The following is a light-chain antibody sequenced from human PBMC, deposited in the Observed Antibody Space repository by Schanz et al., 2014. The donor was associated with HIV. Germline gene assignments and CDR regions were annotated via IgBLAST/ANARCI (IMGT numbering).Light chain of an antibody. CDR2: GAS. J-gene: IGKJ2*01. CDR3: QQYKSHSPFT. Sequence: EIVLTQSPGTLSLSPGERATLSCRASQSVSSDYFAWYQQKSGQAPRLLIYGASSRATGIPDRFSGSGSGTDFTLTISRLEPEDFATYYCQQYKSHSPFTFGQGTKVEIK. CDR1: QSVSSDY. V-gene: IGKV3-20*01.